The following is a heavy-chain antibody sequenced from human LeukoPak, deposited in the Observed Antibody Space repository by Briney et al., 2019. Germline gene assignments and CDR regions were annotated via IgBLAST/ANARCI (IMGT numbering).Heavy chain of an antibody. CDR3: ARGGAHGMDV. J-gene: IGHJ6*02. V-gene: IGHV3-11*01. CDR2: ISGVASDI. Sequence: PGGSLRLSCAASGFTFSDYYMTWIRQAPGKGLEWVSYISGVASDIHYADSVKSRFTISRDNAKNSVYLQVNSLRAEDTAVYYCARGGAHGMDVWGQGTTVTVSS. D-gene: IGHD1-26*01. CDR1: GFTFSDYY.